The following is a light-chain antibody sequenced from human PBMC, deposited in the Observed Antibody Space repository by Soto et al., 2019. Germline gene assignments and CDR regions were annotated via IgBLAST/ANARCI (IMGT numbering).Light chain of an antibody. J-gene: IGKJ2*01. V-gene: IGKV3-20*01. CDR3: RLYGSSPPMYT. CDR2: GAS. CDR1: QSINNGY. Sequence: DIVLTQSPDTLSLSPGERASLSCRASQSINNGYLGWYQQKRGQAPRLLIYGASSRATGIPDRFSGSGSGTDFTLTISRLEPEDFAVYYCRLYGSSPPMYTFGQGTKLEIK.